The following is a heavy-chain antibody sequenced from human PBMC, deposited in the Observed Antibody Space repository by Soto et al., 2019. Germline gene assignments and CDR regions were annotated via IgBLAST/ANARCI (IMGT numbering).Heavy chain of an antibody. CDR2: STGSSSTI. V-gene: IGHV3-48*04. D-gene: IGHD2-2*01. Sequence: EVQLVESGGDLVQPGGSLRLSCAASGFLFTSYSMNWVRQAPGKGLEWISYSTGSSSTIYYADSVQGRFTMSRDNAKNSVYLQMNSLRAEDTAVYYCVRAECTSCYGFRHWGQGTLVTVSS. CDR3: VRAECTSCYGFRH. CDR1: GFLFTSYS. J-gene: IGHJ1*01.